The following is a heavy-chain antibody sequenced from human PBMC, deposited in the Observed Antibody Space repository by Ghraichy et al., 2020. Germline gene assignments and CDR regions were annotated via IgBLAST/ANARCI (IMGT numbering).Heavy chain of an antibody. J-gene: IGHJ4*02. CDR1: GFTFDDYT. CDR3: SKSTPSTVTTSDF. D-gene: IGHD4-17*01. CDR2: ISRDGGST. Sequence: GGSLRLSCAASGFTFDDYTMHWVRQAPGKGLEWLSLISRDGGSTYYADSVRGRFTISRDNIKNSLYLQMDSLRSEDTALYYCSKSTPSTVTTSDFRGRGTLVTVSS. V-gene: IGHV3-43*01.